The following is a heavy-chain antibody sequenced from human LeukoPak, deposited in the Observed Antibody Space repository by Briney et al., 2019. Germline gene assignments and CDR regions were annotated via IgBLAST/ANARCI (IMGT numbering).Heavy chain of an antibody. CDR1: GFTFSNAW. J-gene: IGHJ4*02. V-gene: IGHV3-15*01. CDR2: IKSKTDDGTT. CDR3: TTEGFYY. Sequence: GGSLRLSCAASGFTFSNAWMSWVRQAPGKGLEWVGRIKSKTDDGTTDYAAPVKGRFTISRDDSKNTLYLQMNSLKTEDTAVYYCTTEGFYYWGQGTLVTVSS.